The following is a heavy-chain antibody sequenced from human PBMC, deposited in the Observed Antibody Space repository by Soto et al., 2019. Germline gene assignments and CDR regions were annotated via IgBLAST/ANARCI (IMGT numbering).Heavy chain of an antibody. CDR1: GGAISGYY. J-gene: IGHJ5*02. V-gene: IGHV4-4*07. CDR2: IYSSGGT. CDR3: ARGQRFSDSFDP. Sequence: QVQLQESGPGLVKPSETLSLTCTVSGGAISGYYWTWIRQPAGKGLEWIGRIYSSGGTKYNPSLKSRVTMSLDTSKHQFSLILSSVTAADTAVYYCARGQRFSDSFDPWGQGTLVTVSS. D-gene: IGHD3-3*01.